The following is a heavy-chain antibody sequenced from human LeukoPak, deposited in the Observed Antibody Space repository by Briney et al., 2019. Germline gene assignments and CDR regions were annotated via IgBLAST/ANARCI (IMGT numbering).Heavy chain of an antibody. CDR3: VRDPSARFYFDY. CDR2: IAYDGGNI. V-gene: IGHV3-30*03. D-gene: IGHD6-6*01. J-gene: IGHJ4*02. CDR1: GFTFKLYW. Sequence: GGSLRLSCAASGFTFKLYWMHWVRQAPGKGLEWVAVIAYDGGNIFYAPSVRGRFTISRDNSRGTLSLQMNSLKVEDTALYYCVRDPSARFYFDYWGQGTLVTVSS.